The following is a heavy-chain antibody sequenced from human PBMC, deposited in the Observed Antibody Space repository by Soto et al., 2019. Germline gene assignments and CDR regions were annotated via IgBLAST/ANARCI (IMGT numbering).Heavy chain of an antibody. J-gene: IGHJ6*02. CDR3: AREAPLQGGMDV. CDR1: GGSISSYY. D-gene: IGHD1-1*01. V-gene: IGHV4-59*01. CDR2: IYYSGST. Sequence: QVQLQESGPGLVKPSETLSLTCTVSGGSISSYYWSWIRQPPGKGLEWIGYIYYSGSTNYNPSLKSRVTISVDTSKNQFSLMLSSVTAADTAVYYCAREAPLQGGMDVWGQGTTVTVSS.